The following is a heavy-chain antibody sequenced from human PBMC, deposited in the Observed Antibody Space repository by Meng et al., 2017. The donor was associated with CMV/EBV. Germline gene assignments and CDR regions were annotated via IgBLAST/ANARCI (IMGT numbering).Heavy chain of an antibody. CDR2: IYYSGST. J-gene: IGHJ4*02. CDR3: ARHYSGWSYYFDH. V-gene: IGHV4-59*01. D-gene: IGHD6-19*01. Sequence: SETLSLTCIVSGGSISSYYWSWIRQPPGKGLEWIGYIYYSGSTNYNPSLKSRVTISVDTSKNQFSLKLSSVTAADTAVYSCARHYSGWSYYFDHWGQGTLVTVSS. CDR1: GGSISSYY.